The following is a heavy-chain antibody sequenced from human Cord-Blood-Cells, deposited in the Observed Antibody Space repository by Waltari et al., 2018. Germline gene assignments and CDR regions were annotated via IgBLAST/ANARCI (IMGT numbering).Heavy chain of an antibody. V-gene: IGHV5-51*03. J-gene: IGHJ6*02. Sequence: EVQLVQSGAEVKKPGESLKISCKGSGYSFTSYWIGWVRQMPGKGLEWVGIIYPGDSDTRYSPSFQGQVTISADKSISTAYLQWSSLKASDTAMYYCARATDSSSYYYYGMDVWGQGTTVTVSS. CDR2: IYPGDSDT. CDR3: ARATDSSSYYYYGMDV. CDR1: GYSFTSYW. D-gene: IGHD6-6*01.